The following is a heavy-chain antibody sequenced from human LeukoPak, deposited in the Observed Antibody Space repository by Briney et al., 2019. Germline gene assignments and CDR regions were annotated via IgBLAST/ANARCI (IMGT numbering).Heavy chain of an antibody. CDR1: GGSISGYY. J-gene: IGHJ4*02. CDR2: IYSSGST. CDR3: ARSWGIVDY. D-gene: IGHD3-16*01. V-gene: IGHV4-59*01. Sequence: SETLSLTCTVSGGSISGYYWSWIRQPPGKGLEWIGYIYSSGSTSYNPSLKSRFTISVDTSKNQFSLKLSSVTAADTAVYYCARSWGIVDYWGQGTLVTVSS.